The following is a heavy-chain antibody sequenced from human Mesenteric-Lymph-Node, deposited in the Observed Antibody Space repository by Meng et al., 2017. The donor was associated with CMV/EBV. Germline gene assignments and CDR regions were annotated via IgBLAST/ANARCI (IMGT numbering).Heavy chain of an antibody. CDR2: INHSVVP. Sequence: QGQLQQWGAGLFKPSETLSLTCAVYGGSFSGYYWSWIRQPPGKGLEWIGEINHSVVPNYNPSLKSRVTISLDRSKNQFSLKLSSVTAEDTAVYYCARGSDIPVNNYWGQGTLVTVSS. CDR3: ARGSDIPVNNY. J-gene: IGHJ4*02. V-gene: IGHV4-34*01. CDR1: GGSFSGYY. D-gene: IGHD2-15*01.